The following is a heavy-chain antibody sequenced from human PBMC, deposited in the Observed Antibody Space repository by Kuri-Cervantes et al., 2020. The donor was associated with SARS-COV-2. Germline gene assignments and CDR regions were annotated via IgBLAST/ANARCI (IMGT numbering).Heavy chain of an antibody. V-gene: IGHV4-38-2*02. CDR2: IYHSGST. D-gene: IGHD2-2*01. Sequence: SETLSLTCTVSGYSISSGYYWGWIRQPPGKGLEWIGSIYHSGSTYYNPSLKSRVTISVDTSKNQFSLKLSSVTAADTAVYYCAREDIVVVPAASDAFGIWGQGTMVTVSS. CDR3: AREDIVVVPAASDAFGI. CDR1: GYSISSGYY. J-gene: IGHJ3*02.